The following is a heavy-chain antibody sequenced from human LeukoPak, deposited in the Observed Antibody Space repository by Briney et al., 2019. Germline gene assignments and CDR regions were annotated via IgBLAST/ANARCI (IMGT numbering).Heavy chain of an antibody. CDR3: ARAGYNSSSYHIFDY. CDR1: GYTFTSYG. Sequence: ASVKVSCKASGYTFTSYGISWVRQAPGQGLEWMGWISAYNGNTNYAQKLQGRVTMTTDTSTSTAYMELRSLRSDDTAVYYCARAGYNSSSYHIFDYWGQGTLVTVSS. D-gene: IGHD6-6*01. V-gene: IGHV1-18*01. CDR2: ISAYNGNT. J-gene: IGHJ4*02.